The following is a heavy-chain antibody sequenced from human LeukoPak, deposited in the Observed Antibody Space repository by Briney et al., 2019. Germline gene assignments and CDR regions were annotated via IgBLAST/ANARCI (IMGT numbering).Heavy chain of an antibody. CDR1: GFTFSSSW. D-gene: IGHD3-16*01. Sequence: PGGSLRLSCVASGFTFSSSWMSWVRRAPGKGLEWVANIKQDGTEEYYVDSVRGRFSISKDNAKNSLYLQMNSLRAEDTAVYYCAGDPGERGYWGQGTLVTVSS. CDR3: AGDPGERGY. V-gene: IGHV3-7*01. CDR2: IKQDGTEE. J-gene: IGHJ4*02.